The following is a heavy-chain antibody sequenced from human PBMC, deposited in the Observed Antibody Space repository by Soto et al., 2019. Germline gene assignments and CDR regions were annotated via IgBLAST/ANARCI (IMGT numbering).Heavy chain of an antibody. Sequence: GGSLRLSCAASGFTFSSYAMHWVRQAPGKGLEWVAVISYDGSNKYYADSVKGRFTISRDNSKNTLYLQMNSLRAEDTAVYYCAKVDRYCSGSYYVDYWGQGTLVTVSS. CDR1: GFTFSSYA. V-gene: IGHV3-30-3*01. CDR2: ISYDGSNK. D-gene: IGHD3-10*01. J-gene: IGHJ4*02. CDR3: AKVDRYCSGSYYVDY.